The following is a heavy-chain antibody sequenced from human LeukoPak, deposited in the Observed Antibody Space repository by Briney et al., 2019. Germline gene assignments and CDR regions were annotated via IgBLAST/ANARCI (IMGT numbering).Heavy chain of an antibody. J-gene: IGHJ5*02. CDR3: ARDVGPKRELYYDILTGQKVYNWLDP. V-gene: IGHV1-18*01. CDR2: ISAYNGNT. Sequence: ASVKVSCKASGYTFTSYGISWVRQAPGQGLEWMGWISAYNGNTNYAQKLQGRVTMTTDTSTSTAYMELRSLRSDDTAVYYCARDVGPKRELYYDILTGQKVYNWLDPWGQGTLVTVSS. D-gene: IGHD3-9*01. CDR1: GYTFTSYG.